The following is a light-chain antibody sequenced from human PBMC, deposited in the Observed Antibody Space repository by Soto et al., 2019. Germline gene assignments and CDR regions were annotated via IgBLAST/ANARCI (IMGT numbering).Light chain of an antibody. J-gene: IGKJ5*01. V-gene: IGKV1-39*01. CDR2: AAS. CDR3: QNYNSAPIS. CDR1: QSISRY. Sequence: DIKMTQSPSSLSASVGGRVTMTCRASQSISRYLNWYQQKPGKAPKLLIYAASSLQSGVPSRFSGSGSGTDFTLTISSLQPGDVGTYYCQNYNSAPISFGQGTRLEIK.